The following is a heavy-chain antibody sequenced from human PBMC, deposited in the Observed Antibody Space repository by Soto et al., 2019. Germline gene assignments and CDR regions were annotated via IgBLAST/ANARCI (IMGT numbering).Heavy chain of an antibody. J-gene: IGHJ3*02. V-gene: IGHV3-11*01. Sequence: GGSLRLSCAASGFTFSDYYMSWIRQAPGKGLEWVSYISSSGSTIYYADSVKGRFTISRDNAKNSLYLQMNSLRAEDTAVYYCASRKGYYYDSSGYANLGASDIRGKGTMVTVSS. D-gene: IGHD3-22*01. CDR1: GFTFSDYY. CDR2: ISSSGSTI. CDR3: ASRKGYYYDSSGYANLGASDI.